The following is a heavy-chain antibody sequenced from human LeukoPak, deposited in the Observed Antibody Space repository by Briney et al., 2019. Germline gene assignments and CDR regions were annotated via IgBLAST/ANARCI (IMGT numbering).Heavy chain of an antibody. J-gene: IGHJ4*02. D-gene: IGHD1-14*01. V-gene: IGHV4-38-2*02. Sequence: SETLSLTCIVSNYSISSGYYWGWLRQPPGKGLEWIGSMHHSGSSYQTPSLKSRVTMSVDTSKNQFSLRLSSVTAADTAVYYCARDISARYDYWGQGALVTVSS. CDR1: NYSISSGYY. CDR2: MHHSGSS. CDR3: ARDISARYDY.